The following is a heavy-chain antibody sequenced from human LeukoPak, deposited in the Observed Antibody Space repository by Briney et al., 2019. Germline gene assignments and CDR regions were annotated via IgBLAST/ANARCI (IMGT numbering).Heavy chain of an antibody. V-gene: IGHV1-8*03. CDR2: MNPNRRNT. CDR1: RYTLTSYD. CDR3: ARGPFLDV. Sequence: GASVQVSCLPSRYTLTSYDINWLRPAAGQGLEWRRWMNPNRRNTGYAQKFHGRVTITTNNSISTAYMELSSLRSEDTAVYYCARGPFLDVWGKGTTVTVSS. J-gene: IGHJ6*04.